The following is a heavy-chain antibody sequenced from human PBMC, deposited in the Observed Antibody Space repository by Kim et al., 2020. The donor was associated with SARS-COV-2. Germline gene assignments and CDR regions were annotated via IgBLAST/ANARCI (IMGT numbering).Heavy chain of an antibody. V-gene: IGHV3-74*01. Sequence: GGSLRLSCAASGFTFSSYWMHWVRQAPGKGLVWVSRINSDGSSTSYADSVKGRFTISRDNAKNTLYLQMNSLRAEDTAVYYCARVVSGYSYGYRRYYYGMDVWGQGTTVTVSS. CDR3: ARVVSGYSYGYRRYYYGMDV. CDR2: INSDGSST. J-gene: IGHJ6*02. CDR1: GFTFSSYW. D-gene: IGHD5-18*01.